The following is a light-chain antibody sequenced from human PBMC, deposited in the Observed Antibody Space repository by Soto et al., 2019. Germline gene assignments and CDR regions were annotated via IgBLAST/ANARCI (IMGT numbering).Light chain of an antibody. Sequence: HSVLTQPASVSGSPGQSIPISFTGTSSDIGRYDYVSWYQQHPGKAPKLMIYEVSNRTSGVSNRFSGSKSGNTASLTISGLQAEDEAHYYCSSYTTSSLGAFGGGTKLTVL. J-gene: IGLJ2*01. V-gene: IGLV2-14*01. CDR1: SSDIGRYDY. CDR3: SSYTTSSLGA. CDR2: EVS.